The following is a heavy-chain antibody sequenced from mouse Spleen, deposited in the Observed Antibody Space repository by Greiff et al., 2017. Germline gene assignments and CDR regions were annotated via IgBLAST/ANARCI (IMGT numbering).Heavy chain of an antibody. D-gene: IGHD1-2*01. CDR3: ARSTATAWFAY. J-gene: IGHJ3*01. CDR2: IDPSDSYT. Sequence: VQLQQSGAELVRPGTSVKLSCKASGYTFTSYWMHWVKQRPGQGLEWIGVIDPSDSYTNYNQKFKGKATLTVDTSSSTAYMQLSSLTSEDSAVYYWARSTATAWFAYWGQGTLVTVSA. V-gene: IGHV1-59*01. CDR1: GYTFTSYW.